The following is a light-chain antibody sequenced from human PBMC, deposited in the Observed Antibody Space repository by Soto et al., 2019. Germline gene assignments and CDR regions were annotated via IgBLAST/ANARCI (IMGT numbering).Light chain of an antibody. J-gene: IGKJ1*01. CDR1: QTISSW. CDR2: KAS. V-gene: IGKV1-5*03. Sequence: IPMTXSPSXXXGSVGDRVTIXXXASQTISSWLAWXQQKPGKAPKLLIYKASTLKSGVPSRFSGSGSGTEFTLTISTLQPDDFATYYCQHYNSYSEAFGQGTKVELK. CDR3: QHYNSYSEA.